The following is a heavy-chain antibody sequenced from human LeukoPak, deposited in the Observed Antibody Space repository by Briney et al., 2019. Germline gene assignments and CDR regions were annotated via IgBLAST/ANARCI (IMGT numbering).Heavy chain of an antibody. V-gene: IGHV3-15*07. Sequence: PGGSLRLSCAASGFTFSNAWMNWVRQAPGKGLEWVGRIKSKSDGGTTDYAAPVKGRFSISRDDSKNTLYLQMNSLKTEDTAEYYCTTGRSDILTGYPYRGQGTLVTVSS. CDR3: TTGRSDILTGYPY. CDR1: GFTFSNAW. CDR2: IKSKSDGGTT. J-gene: IGHJ4*02. D-gene: IGHD3-9*01.